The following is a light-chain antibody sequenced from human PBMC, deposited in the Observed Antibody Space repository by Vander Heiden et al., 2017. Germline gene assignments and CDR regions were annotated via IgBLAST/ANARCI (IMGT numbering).Light chain of an antibody. CDR3: QQYNNWPPSWT. CDR1: RSISRN. Sequence: EIVMTQSPATLSVSPGERATLSCRASRSISRNLAWYQQKPGQAPRLLIYGASARATSVTDRFSGSGSGTEFTLTISSLQSVDSAVYYCQQYNNWPPSWTFGQGTKVEV. J-gene: IGKJ1*01. V-gene: IGKV3-15*01. CDR2: GAS.